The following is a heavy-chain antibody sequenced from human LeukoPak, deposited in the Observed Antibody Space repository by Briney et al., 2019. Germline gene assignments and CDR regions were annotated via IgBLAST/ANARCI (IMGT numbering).Heavy chain of an antibody. D-gene: IGHD3-22*01. CDR2: IYYSGST. V-gene: IGHV4-59*01. J-gene: IGHJ4*02. CDR3: ARWGANYDSSGYYEVFDY. CDR1: GGSISSYY. Sequence: SETLSLTCTVSGGSISSYYWSWIRQPPGKGLEWIGYIYYSGSTNYNPSLKSRVTISVDTSKNQFSLKLSSVTAADTAVYYCARWGANYDSSGYYEVFDYWGQGTLVTVSS.